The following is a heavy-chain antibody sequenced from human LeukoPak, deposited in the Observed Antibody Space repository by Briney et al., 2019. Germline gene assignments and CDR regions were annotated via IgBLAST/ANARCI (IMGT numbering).Heavy chain of an antibody. CDR2: IIPILGIA. V-gene: IGHV1-69*04. D-gene: IGHD6-6*01. J-gene: IGHJ4*02. CDR1: GGTFSSYA. Sequence: SVKVSCKASGGTFSSYAISWVRQAPGQGLEWMGRIIPILGIANYAQKFQGRVTITADKSTSTAYMELSSLRSDDTAVYYCARGHSTSSYYYWGQGTLVTVSS. CDR3: ARGHSTSSYYY.